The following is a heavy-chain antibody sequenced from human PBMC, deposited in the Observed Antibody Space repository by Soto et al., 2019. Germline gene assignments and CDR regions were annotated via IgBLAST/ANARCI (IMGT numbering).Heavy chain of an antibody. CDR1: GYTFTGYY. Sequence: ASVKVSCKASGYTFTGYYMHWVRQAPGQGLEWMGWINPNSGGTNFAQKFQGWVIMTRDTSISTAYMELSRLRSDDTAVYYCARDLRDYYEIGAGDAFDIWGQGTMVTVSS. D-gene: IGHD3-22*01. J-gene: IGHJ3*02. V-gene: IGHV1-2*04. CDR3: ARDLRDYYEIGAGDAFDI. CDR2: INPNSGGT.